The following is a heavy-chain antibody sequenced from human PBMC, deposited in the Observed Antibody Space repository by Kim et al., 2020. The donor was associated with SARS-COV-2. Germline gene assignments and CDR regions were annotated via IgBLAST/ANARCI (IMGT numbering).Heavy chain of an antibody. CDR3: ARARGGSYYYGMDV. J-gene: IGHJ6*02. V-gene: IGHV3-30*01. D-gene: IGHD1-26*01. Sequence: AVSVKDRLTISRDNSKNTLYLQMTSLRAEDMAVYYCARARGGSYYYGMDVWGQGTTVTVSS.